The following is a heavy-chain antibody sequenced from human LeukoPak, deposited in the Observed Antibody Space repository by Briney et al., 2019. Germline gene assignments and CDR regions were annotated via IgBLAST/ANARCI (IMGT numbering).Heavy chain of an antibody. V-gene: IGHV1-18*01. CDR2: ISGYHGNI. CDR3: QKTAYDILTGYFQPNWFDP. CDR1: GYTFINYG. Sequence: ASVKISCKSSGYTFINYGIRWVRQAPGQGLAWMGWISGYHGNIKIVQKFRGRVTMTTDTSTSTAYIELRSLRSDDTVVFFRQKTAYDILTGYFQPNWFDPWGQGTLVTVSS. D-gene: IGHD3-9*01. J-gene: IGHJ5*02.